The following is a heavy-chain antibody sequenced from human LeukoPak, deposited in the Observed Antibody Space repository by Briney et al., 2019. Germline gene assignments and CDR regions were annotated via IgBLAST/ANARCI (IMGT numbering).Heavy chain of an antibody. J-gene: IGHJ2*01. CDR2: IYYSGST. CDR3: ARRVLRTDWYFDL. CDR1: GGSISSSSYY. V-gene: IGHV4-39*01. D-gene: IGHD3/OR15-3a*01. Sequence: SETLSLTCTVSGGSISSSSYYWGWIRQPPGKGLEWIGSIYYSGSTYYNPSLKSRVTISVDTSKNQFSLKLSSVTAADTAVYYCARRVLRTDWYFDLWGRGTLVTVSS.